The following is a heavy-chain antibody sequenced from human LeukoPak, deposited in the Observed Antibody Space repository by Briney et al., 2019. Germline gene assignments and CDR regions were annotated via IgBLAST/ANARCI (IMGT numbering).Heavy chain of an antibody. J-gene: IGHJ5*02. CDR3: ARGGGGSSTVTTYWFDP. CDR2: VYYSGST. Sequence: PSGTLSLTCTVSGGSISSSSYYWGWIRQPPGTGLEWIGYVYYSGSTYYSPSLKSRLTISVDTSKNQFSLKLNSVTAADTAVYYCARGGGGSSTVTTYWFDPWGQGALVTVSS. CDR1: GGSISSSSYY. V-gene: IGHV4-30-4*08. D-gene: IGHD4-17*01.